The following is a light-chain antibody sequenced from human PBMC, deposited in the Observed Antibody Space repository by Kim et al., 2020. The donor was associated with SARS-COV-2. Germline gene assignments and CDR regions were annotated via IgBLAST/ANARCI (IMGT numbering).Light chain of an antibody. J-gene: IGKJ4*01. V-gene: IGKV3-15*01. CDR3: QQYNNWPPLT. CDR1: QSVSSN. CDR2: GAS. Sequence: PGERATLPCRASQSVSSNLAWYQQKPGQAPRLLIYGASNRATGIAARFSGSGSGTEFTLTISSLQSEDFAVYYCQQYNNWPPLTFGGGTKVDIK.